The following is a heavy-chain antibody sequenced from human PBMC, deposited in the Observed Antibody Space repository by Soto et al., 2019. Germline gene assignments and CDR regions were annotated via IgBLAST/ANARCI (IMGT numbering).Heavy chain of an antibody. J-gene: IGHJ4*02. CDR3: ARDGLENYYDSSGYYPNDF. V-gene: IGHV1-46*01. Sequence: ASVKVSCKASGYTFTSYYMHWVRQAPGQGLEWMGIINPSGGSTSYAQKFQGRVTMTRDTSTSTVYMELSSLRSEDTAVYYCARDGLENYYDSSGYYPNDFWGPGTLVTVSS. CDR1: GYTFTSYY. CDR2: INPSGGST. D-gene: IGHD3-22*01.